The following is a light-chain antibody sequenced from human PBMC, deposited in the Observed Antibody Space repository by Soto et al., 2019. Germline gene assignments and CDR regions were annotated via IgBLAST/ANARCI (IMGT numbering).Light chain of an antibody. V-gene: IGKV1-5*03. CDR2: KAS. CDR3: HQYNSYWT. J-gene: IGKJ1*01. Sequence: DIQMTQSPSTLSASVGDRVTITCRASQSISSWLAWYQQKPGKAPKLLIYKASSLESGVPSRFSGSGSGTAFTITSIRLQPDDFATYYCHQYNSYWTFGQGTKVEIK. CDR1: QSISSW.